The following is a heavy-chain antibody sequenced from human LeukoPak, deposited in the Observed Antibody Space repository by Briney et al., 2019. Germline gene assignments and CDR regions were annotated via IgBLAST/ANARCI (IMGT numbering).Heavy chain of an antibody. CDR1: GFTFRSYW. V-gene: IGHV3-74*01. J-gene: IGHJ4*02. CDR2: INTDGSST. D-gene: IGHD6-13*01. CDR3: ARDGGSSWFDY. Sequence: GGSLRLTCAASGFTFRSYWMHWVRQAPGKGLVWVSRINTDGSSTNYADSVKGRFTISRDNSKNTLYLQMNSLRAEDTAVYYCARDGGSSWFDYWGQGTLVTVSS.